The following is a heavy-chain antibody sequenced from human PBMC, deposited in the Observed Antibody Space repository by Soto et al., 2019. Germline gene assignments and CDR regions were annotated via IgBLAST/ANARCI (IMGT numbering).Heavy chain of an antibody. D-gene: IGHD3-22*01. CDR2: INHSGST. CDR1: GGSFSGYY. Sequence: QVQLQQWGAGLLKPSETLSLTCAVYGGSFSGYYWSWIRQPPGKGLEWIGEINHSGSTNYNPSLKSRVTISVDTSKNQFSLKLSSVTAADTAVYYCAAHYYDSSGYSPTGFIWGQGTLVTVSS. CDR3: AAHYYDSSGYSPTGFI. J-gene: IGHJ4*02. V-gene: IGHV4-34*01.